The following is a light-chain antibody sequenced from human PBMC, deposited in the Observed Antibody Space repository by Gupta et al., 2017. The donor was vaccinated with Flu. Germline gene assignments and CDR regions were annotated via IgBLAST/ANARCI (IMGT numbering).Light chain of an antibody. Sequence: QSALTQPRPVSESPGQSVTISCTGTGSDVGAYDYVSWYQHHPDKAPKLIIFDVTNRPSGVPDRFSGSKSGKTASLTISGLQAEDEADYFCSSYAGSSFVFGTGTKVTVL. J-gene: IGLJ1*01. CDR3: SSYAGSSFV. CDR2: DVT. CDR1: GSDVGAYDY. V-gene: IGLV2-11*01.